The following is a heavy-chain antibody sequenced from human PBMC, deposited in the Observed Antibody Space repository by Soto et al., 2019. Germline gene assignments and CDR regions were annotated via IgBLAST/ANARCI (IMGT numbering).Heavy chain of an antibody. CDR1: GGSVSSGSYY. CDR2: IYYSGST. CDR3: AIGERDGDYDY. V-gene: IGHV4-61*01. D-gene: IGHD4-17*01. Sequence: PSETLSLTCTVSGGSVSSGSYYWSWIRQPPGKGLEWIGYIYYSGSTNYNSSLKSRVTISVDTSKRQISLKVSSVTAADTAVYYCAIGERDGDYDYWGQGTLVTVSS. J-gene: IGHJ4*02.